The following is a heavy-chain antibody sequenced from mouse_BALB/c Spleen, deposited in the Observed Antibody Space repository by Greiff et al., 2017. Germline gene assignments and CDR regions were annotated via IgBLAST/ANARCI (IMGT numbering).Heavy chain of an antibody. CDR2: ISYDGSN. D-gene: IGHD1-2*01. CDR1: GYSITSGYY. CDR3: ARFTTATKEYAMDY. Sequence: VQLKQSGPGLVKPSQSLSLTCSVTGYSITSGYYWNWIRQFPGNKLEWMGYISYDGSNNYNPSLKNRISITRDTSKNQFFLKLNSVTTEDTATYYCARFTTATKEYAMDYWGQGTSVTVSS. V-gene: IGHV3-6*02. J-gene: IGHJ4*01.